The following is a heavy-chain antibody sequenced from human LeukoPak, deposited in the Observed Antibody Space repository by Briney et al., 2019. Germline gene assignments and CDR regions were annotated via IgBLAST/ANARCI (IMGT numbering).Heavy chain of an antibody. CDR3: AKDQFGYSSSWFDY. Sequence: GGSLRLSCAASGFTFSSYAMNWVRQAPGKGLEWVSTISGGGTFYADSVKGRFTISRDNSKNTLYLQMNSLRAEDTAVYYCAKDQFGYSSSWFDYWGQGTLVTVSS. CDR1: GFTFSSYA. D-gene: IGHD6-13*01. CDR2: ISGGGT. J-gene: IGHJ4*02. V-gene: IGHV3-23*01.